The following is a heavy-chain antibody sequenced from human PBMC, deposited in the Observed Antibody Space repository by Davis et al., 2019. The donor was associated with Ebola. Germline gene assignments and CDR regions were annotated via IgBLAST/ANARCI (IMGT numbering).Heavy chain of an antibody. J-gene: IGHJ5*01. Sequence: MPGGSLRLSCTVSGGSVSSGSYYWSWIRQPPGKGLEWIGYIYYSGSTNYNPSLKSRVTISVDTSKNQFSLKLSSVTAADTAVYYCAADIVVVPARFDSWGQGTLVTVSS. CDR1: GGSVSSGSYY. V-gene: IGHV4-61*01. CDR2: IYYSGST. D-gene: IGHD2-2*01. CDR3: AADIVVVPARFDS.